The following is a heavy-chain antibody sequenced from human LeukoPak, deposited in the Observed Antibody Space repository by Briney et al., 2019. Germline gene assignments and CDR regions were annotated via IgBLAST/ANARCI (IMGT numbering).Heavy chain of an antibody. CDR1: GFTFSSYG. CDR3: AKDGGLWVSAHWGDS. V-gene: IGHV3-33*06. CDR2: IWYDGSNK. D-gene: IGHD7-27*01. J-gene: IGHJ4*02. Sequence: GRSLRLSCAASGFTFSSYGMHWVRQAPGKGLEWVAVIWYDGSNKYYADSVKGRFTVSRDDSKNTLYLQMNSLRAEDTAVYYCAKDGGLWVSAHWGDSWGRGTLVTVSS.